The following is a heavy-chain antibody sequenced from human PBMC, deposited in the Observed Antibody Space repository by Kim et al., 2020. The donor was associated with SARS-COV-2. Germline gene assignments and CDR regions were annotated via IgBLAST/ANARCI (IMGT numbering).Heavy chain of an antibody. Sequence: ASVKVSCKASGYTFTSYAMHWVRQAPGQRLEWMGWINAGNGNTKYSQQFQGRVTITRDTSASTAYMELSSLRSEDTAVYYCARVIGYYYSFDYWGQGTLVTVSS. J-gene: IGHJ4*02. CDR1: GYTFTSYA. CDR2: INAGNGNT. V-gene: IGHV1-3*01. CDR3: ARVIGYYYSFDY. D-gene: IGHD3-22*01.